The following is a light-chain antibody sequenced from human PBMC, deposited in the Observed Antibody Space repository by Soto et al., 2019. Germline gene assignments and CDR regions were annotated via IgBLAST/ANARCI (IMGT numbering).Light chain of an antibody. V-gene: IGLV2-14*03. CDR3: SAYTVSRTYV. J-gene: IGLJ1*01. CDR2: NVY. Sequence: LTQPASVSGSPGQSITTSCTGTSSDVGAYNFVSWHQQHPGKAPKLMIYNVYDRPSGISYRFSGSKSGNTASLTISGLQGEDEADYYCSAYTVSRTYVFGTGTKVTVL. CDR1: SSDVGAYNF.